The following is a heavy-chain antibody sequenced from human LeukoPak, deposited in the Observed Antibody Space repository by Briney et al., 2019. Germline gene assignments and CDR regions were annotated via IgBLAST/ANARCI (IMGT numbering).Heavy chain of an antibody. J-gene: IGHJ4*02. CDR2: ISSSSSTI. CDR3: AREGGSRSGFDY. V-gene: IGHV3-48*04. Sequence: GGSLRLSCAASGFTFSSYSMNWVRQAAGEGLEWVSYISSSSSTIYYADYVKGRYTNTRDNAKNSLYLQMNSLRAEDTAVYYCAREGGSRSGFDYWRQGTLVTVSS. D-gene: IGHD2-2*01. CDR1: GFTFSSYS.